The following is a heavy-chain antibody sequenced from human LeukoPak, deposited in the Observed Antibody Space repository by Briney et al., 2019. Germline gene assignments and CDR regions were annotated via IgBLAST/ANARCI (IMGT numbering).Heavy chain of an antibody. V-gene: IGHV4-4*07. CDR1: GGSISSYY. D-gene: IGHD2-2*01. Sequence: SETLSLTCTVSGGSISSYYWSWIRQPAGKGLEWIGRIYTSGSTNYNPSLKSRVSISLDASKTQFSLKLSSVTAADTAVYYCARDRSPAWFYSWGQGTLVTVSS. CDR3: ARDRSPAWFYS. CDR2: IYTSGST. J-gene: IGHJ5*01.